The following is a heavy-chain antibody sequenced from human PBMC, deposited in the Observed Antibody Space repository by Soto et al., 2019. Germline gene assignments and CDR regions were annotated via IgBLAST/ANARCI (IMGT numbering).Heavy chain of an antibody. V-gene: IGHV5-51*01. J-gene: IGHJ6*02. D-gene: IGHD3-3*01. CDR1: GYSFTKYW. CDR3: ARQASTIFGVVKDYYYYYGMDV. CDR2: IYPDESDT. Sequence: PGESLKISCKGSGYSFTKYWIGWVRQMPGKGLEWMAIIYPDESDTKCSPSFQGQVTISADNSISTAYLQWSSLKASDTAMYYCARQASTIFGVVKDYYYYYGMDVWGQGTTVTVSS.